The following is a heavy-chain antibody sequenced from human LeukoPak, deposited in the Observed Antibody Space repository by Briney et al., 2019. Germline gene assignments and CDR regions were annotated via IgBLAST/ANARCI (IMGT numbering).Heavy chain of an antibody. V-gene: IGHV4-59*01. J-gene: IGHJ4*02. D-gene: IGHD1-26*01. Sequence: KPSETLSLTCTVSGVSISSYYLSWIRQPPGEGLEWIGYINYSGNTNYNLSPKSRVTMSVDTSKNQFSLKLSSVTAADTAVYYCASGPVGTTIHFDYWGQGTLVTVS. CDR2: INYSGNT. CDR1: GVSISSYY. CDR3: ASGPVGTTIHFDY.